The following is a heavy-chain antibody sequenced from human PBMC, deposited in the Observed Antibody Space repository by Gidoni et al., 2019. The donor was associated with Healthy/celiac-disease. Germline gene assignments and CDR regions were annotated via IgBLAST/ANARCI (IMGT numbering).Heavy chain of an antibody. D-gene: IGHD3-22*01. CDR3: ARPADYYDSSGYYLDAFDI. Sequence: EVQLVESGGGLVKPGGSLRLSCAASGFTFSSYSMNWVRQAPGKGLEWVSSISSSSSYIYYADSVKGRFTISRDNAKNSLYLQMNSLRAEDTAVYYCARPADYYDSSGYYLDAFDIWGQGTMVTVSS. V-gene: IGHV3-21*01. J-gene: IGHJ3*02. CDR1: GFTFSSYS. CDR2: ISSSSSYI.